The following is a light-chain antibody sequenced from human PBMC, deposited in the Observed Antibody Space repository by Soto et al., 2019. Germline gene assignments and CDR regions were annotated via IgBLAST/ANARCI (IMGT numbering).Light chain of an antibody. V-gene: IGKV3-15*01. J-gene: IGKJ3*01. Sequence: DIDMAQSPPILSVSPGEGATLSWRASQRISTNLAWYQHIPGQAPRLLIVSSSRRHTDVPARFSGSGSGTLFTLTINGLLPEDVATYYCQKNDRAPFTFGPGTKVDIK. CDR1: QRISTN. CDR2: SSS. CDR3: QKNDRAPFT.